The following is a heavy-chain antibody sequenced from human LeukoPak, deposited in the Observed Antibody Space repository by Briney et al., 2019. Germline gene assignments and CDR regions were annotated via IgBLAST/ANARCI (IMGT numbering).Heavy chain of an antibody. CDR1: GFTFSSYS. CDR2: ISSSSSTI. V-gene: IGHV3-48*01. D-gene: IGHD3-10*01. J-gene: IGHJ6*02. CDR3: ARDMVRGVLPYYYYYGMDV. Sequence: GGSLRLSCAASGFTFSSYSMNWVRQAPEKGLEWVSYISSSSSTIYYADSVKGRFTISRDNAKNSLYLQMNSLRAEDTAVYYCARDMVRGVLPYYYYYGMDVWGQGTTVTVSS.